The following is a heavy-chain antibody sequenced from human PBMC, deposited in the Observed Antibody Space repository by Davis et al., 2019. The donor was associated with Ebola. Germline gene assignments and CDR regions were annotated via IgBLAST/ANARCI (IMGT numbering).Heavy chain of an antibody. J-gene: IGHJ3*02. CDR2: ISSSSSYI. CDR3: ARRAVVVVAANRDRAFDI. Sequence: GGSLRLSCAASGFTFSSYSMNWVRQAPGKRLEWVSSISSSSSYIYYADSVKGRFTISRDNAKNSLYLQMNSLRAADTAVYYCARRAVVVVAANRDRAFDIWGQGTMVTVSS. V-gene: IGHV3-21*04. CDR1: GFTFSSYS. D-gene: IGHD2-15*01.